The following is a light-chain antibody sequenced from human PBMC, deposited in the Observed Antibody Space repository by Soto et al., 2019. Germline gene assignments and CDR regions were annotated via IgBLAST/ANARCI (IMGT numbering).Light chain of an antibody. Sequence: EIVLTQSPGTLSLSPGERATLSCRASQSVSSNYLGWYQQRPGQAPRLLIYAASSRATAIPERLSGSGSGTDFTLTINSLEPEDFAVYYCQQYGISPRTFGQGTKVEIK. CDR3: QQYGISPRT. J-gene: IGKJ1*01. V-gene: IGKV3-20*01. CDR2: AAS. CDR1: QSVSSNY.